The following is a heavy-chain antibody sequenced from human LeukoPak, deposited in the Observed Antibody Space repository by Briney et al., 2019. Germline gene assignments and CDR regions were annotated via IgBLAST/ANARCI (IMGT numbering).Heavy chain of an antibody. CDR1: GGSISSYY. J-gene: IGHJ5*02. CDR2: IYTSGST. CDR3: ARGNYDFWSGYSDENWFDP. Sequence: SETLSLTCTVSGGSISSYYWSWIRQPAGKGLEWIGRIYTSGSTNYNPSLKSRVTMSVATSKNQFSLKLSSVTAADTAVYYCARGNYDFWSGYSDENWFDPWGQRTLVTVSS. V-gene: IGHV4-4*07. D-gene: IGHD3-3*01.